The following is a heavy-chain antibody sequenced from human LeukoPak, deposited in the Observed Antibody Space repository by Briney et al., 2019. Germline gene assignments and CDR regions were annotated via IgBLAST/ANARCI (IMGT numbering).Heavy chain of an antibody. Sequence: SGGSLRLSCKASGFTFSSHGMNWVRQAPGKGLEWVAVIWYDGSKKYYVDPVKGRFTISRDNSKNTVDLRMNSLRAEDTAVYYCVRLLGSALDHWGQGTLVTVST. CDR2: IWYDGSKK. CDR3: VRLLGSALDH. CDR1: GFTFSSHG. D-gene: IGHD2-21*01. V-gene: IGHV3-33*01. J-gene: IGHJ4*02.